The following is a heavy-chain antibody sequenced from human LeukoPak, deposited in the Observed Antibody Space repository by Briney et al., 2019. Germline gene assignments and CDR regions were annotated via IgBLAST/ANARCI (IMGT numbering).Heavy chain of an antibody. J-gene: IGHJ4*02. CDR1: GGSISSYY. D-gene: IGHD2-15*01. CDR3: AKVRRVGAALDFDY. V-gene: IGHV4-59*01. Sequence: NSSETLSLTCTVSGGSISSYYWSWIRQPPGKGLEWIGYIYYSGSTNYNPSLKSRVTISVDTSKNQFSLKLSSVTAADTAVYYCAKVRRVGAALDFDYWGQGTLVTVSS. CDR2: IYYSGST.